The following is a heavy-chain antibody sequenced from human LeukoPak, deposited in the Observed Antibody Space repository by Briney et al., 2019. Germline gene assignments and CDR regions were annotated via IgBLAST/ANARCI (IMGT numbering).Heavy chain of an antibody. J-gene: IGHJ4*02. Sequence: SETLSLTCTVSGGSISSYYWSWIRQPPGKGLEWIGYIYYSGSTNYNPSLKSRVTISVDTSKNQFSLKLSSVTAADTAVYYCARSRLGDYYFGYWGQGTLVTVSS. CDR3: ARSRLGDYYFGY. CDR1: GGSISSYY. V-gene: IGHV4-59*01. CDR2: IYYSGST. D-gene: IGHD2-21*02.